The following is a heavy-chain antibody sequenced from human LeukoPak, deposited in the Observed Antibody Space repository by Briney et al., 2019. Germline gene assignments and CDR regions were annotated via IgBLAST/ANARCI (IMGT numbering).Heavy chain of an antibody. CDR3: ARGEWELILD. CDR2: ISPSGGST. J-gene: IGHJ4*02. Sequence: ASVKVPCKASGYTFSSYYMHWVRQAPGQGLEWMGIISPSGGSTSYAQNFQGRVTMTRDTSTSTVYMDLSSLRSEDTAVYYCARGEWELILDWGQGTLVTVSS. CDR1: GYTFSSYY. D-gene: IGHD1-26*01. V-gene: IGHV1-46*01.